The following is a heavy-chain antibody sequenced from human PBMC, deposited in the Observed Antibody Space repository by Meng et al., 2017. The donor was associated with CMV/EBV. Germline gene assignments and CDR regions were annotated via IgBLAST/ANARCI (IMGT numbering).Heavy chain of an antibody. CDR2: IYYSGST. J-gene: IGHJ6*02. CDR3: ARHVHDFWSGYYPPYYYYGMDV. CDR1: GGSISSYY. D-gene: IGHD3-3*01. Sequence: ESLKISCTVSGGSISSYYWSWIRQPPGKGLEWIGYIYYSGSTNYNPSLKSRVTISVDTSKNQFSLKLSSVTAADTAVYYCARHVHDFWSGYYPPYYYYGMDVWGQGTTVTVSS. V-gene: IGHV4-59*08.